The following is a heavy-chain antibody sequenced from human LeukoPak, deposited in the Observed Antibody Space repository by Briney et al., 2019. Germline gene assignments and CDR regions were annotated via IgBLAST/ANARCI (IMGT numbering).Heavy chain of an antibody. CDR1: GYTFTSYG. D-gene: IGHD3-3*01. CDR3: ARPIDFWSGYYFDY. CDR2: ISAYNGNT. J-gene: IGHJ4*02. V-gene: IGHV1-18*01. Sequence: ASVKVSCKASGYTFTSYGIGWVRQAPGQGLEWMGWISAYNGNTNYAQKLRGRVTMTTDTSTSTAYMELRSLRSDDTAVYYYARPIDFWSGYYFDYWGQGTLVTVSS.